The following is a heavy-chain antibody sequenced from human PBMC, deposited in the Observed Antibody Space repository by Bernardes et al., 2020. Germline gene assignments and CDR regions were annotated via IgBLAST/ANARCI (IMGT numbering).Heavy chain of an antibody. V-gene: IGHV3-21*01. D-gene: IGHD3-10*01. Sequence: GGSLRLSCAASGFTFSSYSMNWVRKAPGKGLEWVSSISSSSSYIYYADSVKGRFTISRDNAKNSLYLQMNSLRAEDTAVYYCARRTMVQGVSWFDPWGQGTLVTVSS. J-gene: IGHJ5*02. CDR3: ARRTMVQGVSWFDP. CDR2: ISSSSSYI. CDR1: GFTFSSYS.